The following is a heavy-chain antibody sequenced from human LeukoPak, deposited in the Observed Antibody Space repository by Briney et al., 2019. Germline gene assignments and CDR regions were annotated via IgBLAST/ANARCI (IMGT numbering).Heavy chain of an antibody. CDR3: ARPAGTNYFDY. CDR2: IYPGDSDT. Sequence: GESLKICCKGSGYSFTSYWIGWGRQMPGEGLEWMGIIYPGDSDTRYSPSFQGQVTISADKSISTAYLQWSSLKASDTAMYYCARPAGTNYFDYWGQGTLVTVSS. V-gene: IGHV5-51*01. D-gene: IGHD3-10*01. CDR1: GYSFTSYW. J-gene: IGHJ4*02.